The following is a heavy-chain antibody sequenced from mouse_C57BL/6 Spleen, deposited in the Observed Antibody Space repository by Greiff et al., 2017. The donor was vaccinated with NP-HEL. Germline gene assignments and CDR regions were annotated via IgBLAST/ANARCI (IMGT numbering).Heavy chain of an antibody. V-gene: IGHV1-80*01. CDR1: GYAFSGYR. CDR3: ARRDSYDYDCDY. J-gene: IGHJ2*01. Sequence: VQLQQSGAELVKPGASVKISCKASGYAFSGYRMNWVKQRPGKGLEWIGQIYPGDGATSYNGKFKGKATLTADKSSSTAYMQLSSLTSEDSAVYCGARRDSYDYDCDYWGQGTTLTVSS. D-gene: IGHD2-4*01. CDR2: IYPGDGAT.